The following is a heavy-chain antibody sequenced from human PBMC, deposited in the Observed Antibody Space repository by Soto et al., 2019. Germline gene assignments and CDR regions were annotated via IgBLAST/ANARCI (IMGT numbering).Heavy chain of an antibody. Sequence: ASVKVSCKVSGYTLTEVSIHWVRQAPGQGLEWMGGFDPENDETNYAQRFQGRFTMTEDSSTDTAFMELNSLRSDDTAVYYCTAAAYCSGATCYSGHNWFDPWGQGTLVTVSS. CDR2: FDPENDET. CDR3: TAAAYCSGATCYSGHNWFDP. J-gene: IGHJ5*02. D-gene: IGHD2-15*01. CDR1: GYTLTEVS. V-gene: IGHV1-24*01.